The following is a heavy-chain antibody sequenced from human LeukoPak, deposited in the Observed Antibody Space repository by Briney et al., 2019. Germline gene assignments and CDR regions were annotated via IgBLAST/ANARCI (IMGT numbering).Heavy chain of an antibody. CDR1: GFTFSSYS. D-gene: IGHD3-10*01. CDR3: VRSNPGSGSYYRGFDS. J-gene: IGHJ4*02. V-gene: IGHV3-48*02. Sequence: TGGSLRLSCAASGFTFSSYSMQWVRQAPGKGLEWFSYISSSSSTIYYADSVKGRFTISRDNAKNSLYLQMNSLRDEDTAVYYCVRSNPGSGSYYRGFDSWGQGTLVTVSS. CDR2: ISSSSSTI.